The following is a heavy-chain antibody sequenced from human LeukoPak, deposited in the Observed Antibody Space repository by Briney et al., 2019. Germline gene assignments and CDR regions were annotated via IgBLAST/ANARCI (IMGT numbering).Heavy chain of an antibody. D-gene: IGHD2-2*01. CDR1: GGSISSSDSH. CDR3: VRVRTGTSCYDY. Sequence: SETLSLTCTVSGGSISSSDSHWSWIRRSPGKGLEWIGYISYRGSTSYNPSLRSRPTISIDTTQNQFSLKLTSVTAADTAVYYCVRVRTGTSCYDYWGQGTLVTVSP. J-gene: IGHJ4*02. V-gene: IGHV4-30-4*01. CDR2: ISYRGST.